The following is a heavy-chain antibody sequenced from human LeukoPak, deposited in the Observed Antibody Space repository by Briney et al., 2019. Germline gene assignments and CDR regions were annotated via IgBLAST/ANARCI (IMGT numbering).Heavy chain of an antibody. CDR1: GGSISSHY. CDR2: VHYSGRT. V-gene: IGHV4-59*11. CDR3: ARADCTDGVCYKFYFDF. D-gene: IGHD2-8*01. J-gene: IGHJ4*02. Sequence: PSETLSLTCTVSGGSISSHYWSWIRQPPGRGLEWIGYVHYSGRTNYTPSLKSRVTISVDTSKNQFSLKLCSVTAADTAVYYCARADCTDGVCYKFYFDFWGQGTLVTVSS.